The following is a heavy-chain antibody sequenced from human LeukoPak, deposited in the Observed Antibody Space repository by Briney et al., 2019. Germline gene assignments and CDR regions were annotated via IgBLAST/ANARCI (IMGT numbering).Heavy chain of an antibody. CDR3: ARQSYVWGSYRPNDALDI. Sequence: ASVKVSCKASGYTFTSYGISWVRQAPGQGLEWMAWISAHNGNTNYAQNLQGRVTMTTDTSTSTAYMELRSLRSDDTAVYYCARQSYVWGSYRPNDALDIWGQGTMVIVSP. CDR1: GYTFTSYG. V-gene: IGHV1-18*01. CDR2: ISAHNGNT. D-gene: IGHD3-16*02. J-gene: IGHJ3*02.